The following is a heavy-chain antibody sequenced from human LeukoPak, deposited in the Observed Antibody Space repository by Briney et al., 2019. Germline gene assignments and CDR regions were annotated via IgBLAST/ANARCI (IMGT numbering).Heavy chain of an antibody. CDR1: GGSFSGYY. CDR3: ARGLDSSRWWYYFDY. CDR2: INHSGST. V-gene: IGHV4-34*01. J-gene: IGHJ4*02. D-gene: IGHD6-19*01. Sequence: PSETLSLTCAVYGGSFSGYYWSWIRQPPGKGLEWIGEINHSGSTNYNPSLKSRVTISVDTSKNQFSLKLSSVTAADTAVYYCARGLDSSRWWYYFDYWGQGTLVTVSS.